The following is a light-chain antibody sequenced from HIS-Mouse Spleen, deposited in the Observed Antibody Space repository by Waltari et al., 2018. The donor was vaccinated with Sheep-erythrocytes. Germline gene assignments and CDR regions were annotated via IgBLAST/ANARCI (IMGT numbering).Light chain of an antibody. Sequence: DIQMTQSPSSLSASVGDRVTITCQASQDISNYLNWYQQKPGKAPKLLIYDASNLETGVPSRFSGSRSVTDFTFTISSLQPEDIATYYCQQYDNLLTFGGGTKVEIK. V-gene: IGKV1-33*01. CDR3: QQYDNLLT. J-gene: IGKJ4*01. CDR2: DAS. CDR1: QDISNY.